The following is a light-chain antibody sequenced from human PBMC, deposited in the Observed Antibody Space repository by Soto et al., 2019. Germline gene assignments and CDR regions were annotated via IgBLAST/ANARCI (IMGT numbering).Light chain of an antibody. CDR1: QLFSSN. CDR3: QQYNNWPRT. V-gene: IGKV3-15*01. J-gene: IGKJ5*01. Sequence: EIVMMQSPATLSVSPGESVTLSCRASQLFSSNLAWYQHKPGQAPRLLIYGVSTRDTGVPDRFSGSASGTEFTLTISSLQSEDFAVYYCQQYNNWPRTFGRGTRLEI. CDR2: GVS.